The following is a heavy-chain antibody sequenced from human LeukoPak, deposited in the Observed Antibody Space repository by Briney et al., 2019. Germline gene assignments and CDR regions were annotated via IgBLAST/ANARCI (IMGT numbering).Heavy chain of an antibody. V-gene: IGHV3-66*01. CDR3: TRDPDG. CDR2: IYSGSDT. CDR1: GFSVTNYY. J-gene: IGHJ4*02. Sequence: GGSLRLSCAASGFSVTNYYMSWVRRAPGKGLEWVSVIYSGSDTFHADSVKGRFILSRDISKNTLYLQMNSLRVDDTAVYYCTRDPDGWGQGTLVTVSS.